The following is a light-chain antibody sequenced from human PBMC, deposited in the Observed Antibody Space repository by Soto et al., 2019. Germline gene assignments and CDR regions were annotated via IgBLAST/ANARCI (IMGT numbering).Light chain of an antibody. CDR1: SSNIGAGYD. V-gene: IGLV1-40*01. CDR3: QSYDSSSVV. CDR2: GNS. Sequence: QSVLTQPPSVSGAPGQRVTISCTGSSSNIGAGYDVHWYQQLPGTAPKLLIYGNSNRPSGVPDRFSGSKSGTSASLAITGLQAKDEADYYCQSYDSSSVVFGGGTKVTVL. J-gene: IGLJ2*01.